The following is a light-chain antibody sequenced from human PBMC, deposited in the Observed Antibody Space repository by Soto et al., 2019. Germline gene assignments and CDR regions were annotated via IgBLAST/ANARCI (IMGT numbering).Light chain of an antibody. J-gene: IGLJ2*01. V-gene: IGLV1-40*01. CDR2: GNT. CDR3: QSYDISLTGSVV. Sequence: QSVLTQPPSVSGAPGQRVTISCTGSSSNIGAGYDVYWYQQLPGTAPKLLIYGNTNRPSGVPDRFSGSKSATSASLAITGLQAEDEADYYCQSYDISLTGSVVFGGGTKLTVL. CDR1: SSNIGAGYD.